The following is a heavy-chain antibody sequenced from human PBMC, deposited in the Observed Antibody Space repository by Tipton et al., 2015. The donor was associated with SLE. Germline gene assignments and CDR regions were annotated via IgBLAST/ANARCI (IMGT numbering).Heavy chain of an antibody. J-gene: IGHJ6*02. CDR1: GGSFSGYY. CDR3: ESITKHYCYGMDV. CDR2: INHSGST. Sequence: TLSLTCAVYGGSFSGYYWSWIRQPPGKGLEWIGEINHSGSTNYNPSLKSRVTISVDTSKNQFSLKLSSVTAADTAVYYCESITKHYCYGMDVWGQGTTVTVSS. V-gene: IGHV4-34*01. D-gene: IGHD1-14*01.